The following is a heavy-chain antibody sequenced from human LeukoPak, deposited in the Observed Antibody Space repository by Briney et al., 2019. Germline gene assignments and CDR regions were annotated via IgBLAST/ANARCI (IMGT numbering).Heavy chain of an antibody. Sequence: SETLSLTCTVSGAPISKYYWNWIRQPPGKGLEWIGYIHYTGSTDCNPSLKSRVTISVDTSKNQFSLKLSSVTAADTAVYYCARVSGFDAFDIWGQGTMVTVSS. V-gene: IGHV4-59*01. CDR1: GAPISKYY. CDR2: IHYTGST. J-gene: IGHJ3*02. D-gene: IGHD3-10*01. CDR3: ARVSGFDAFDI.